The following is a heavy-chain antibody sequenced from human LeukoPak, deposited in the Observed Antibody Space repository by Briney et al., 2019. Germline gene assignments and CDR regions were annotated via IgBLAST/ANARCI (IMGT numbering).Heavy chain of an antibody. CDR1: GFTFSSYG. V-gene: IGHV3-33*01. CDR3: ARQYYDFWGGYFDY. J-gene: IGHJ4*02. CDR2: IWYDGSNK. D-gene: IGHD3-3*01. Sequence: GGSLRLSCAASGFTFSSYGMHWVRQAPGKGLEWVAVIWYDGSNKYYADSVKGRFTISRDNSKNTLYLQMNSLRAEDTAVYYCARQYYDFWGGYFDYWGQGTLVTVSS.